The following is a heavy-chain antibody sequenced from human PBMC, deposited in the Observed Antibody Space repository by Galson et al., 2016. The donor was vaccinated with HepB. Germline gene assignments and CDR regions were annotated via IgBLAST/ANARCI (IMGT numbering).Heavy chain of an antibody. D-gene: IGHD5-24*01. J-gene: IGHJ4*02. CDR2: IVPILGTT. V-gene: IGHV1-69*13. CDR1: GGDFSTYA. Sequence: SVKVSCKASGGDFSTYAVTWVRQARGQGLEWMGGIVPILGTTSYAQKFQGRLTVSADESMTTAFMELSSLTSEDTAVYFCAGQKDMATFDYWGQGTLVTVSS. CDR3: AGQKDMATFDY.